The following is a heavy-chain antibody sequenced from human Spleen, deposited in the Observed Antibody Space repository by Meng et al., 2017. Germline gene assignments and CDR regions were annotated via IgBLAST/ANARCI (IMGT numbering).Heavy chain of an antibody. Sequence: GESLKISCVVSGVTFSGSDIHWVRQASGKGLEWVGRVSTRVNRFATAYAASLKGRFSISRDDSKNTAYLQMTSLKTDDTALYYCTTYQKGHIWGQGTLVTVSS. J-gene: IGHJ3*02. CDR1: GVTFSGSD. CDR2: VSTRVNRFAT. V-gene: IGHV3-73*01. CDR3: TTYQKGHI.